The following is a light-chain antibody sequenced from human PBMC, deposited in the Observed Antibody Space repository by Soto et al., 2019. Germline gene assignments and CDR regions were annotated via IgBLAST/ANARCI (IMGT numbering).Light chain of an antibody. V-gene: IGLV2-14*03. CDR2: DVS. J-gene: IGLJ1*01. CDR1: SSDVGGYNY. Sequence: QSALTQPASVSGSPGQSIAISCTGTSSDVGGYNYVSWYQHHPGKAPTVMIYDVSNRPSGVSDRFSGSKSGNTASLTISGLQADDEADYYCSSYPSSSTYVFGTGTKVTVL. CDR3: SSYPSSSTYV.